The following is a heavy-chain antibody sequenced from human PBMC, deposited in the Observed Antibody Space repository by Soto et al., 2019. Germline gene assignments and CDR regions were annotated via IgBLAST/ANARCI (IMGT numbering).Heavy chain of an antibody. J-gene: IGHJ4*02. D-gene: IGHD5-18*01. V-gene: IGHV3-21*01. CDR3: ARDLNVDTDMVKFDY. CDR1: GFTFSSYS. CDR2: ISSSSSYI. Sequence: GGSLRLSCAASGFTFSSYSMNWVRQAPGKGLEWVSSISSSSSYIYYADSVKGRFTISRDNAKNSLYLQMNSLRAEDTAVYYCARDLNVDTDMVKFDYWGQGTLVTVSS.